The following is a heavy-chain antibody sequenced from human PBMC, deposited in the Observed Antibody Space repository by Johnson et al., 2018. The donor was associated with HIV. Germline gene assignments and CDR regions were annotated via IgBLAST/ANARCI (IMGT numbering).Heavy chain of an antibody. D-gene: IGHD3-22*01. CDR2: IYSGGST. Sequence: LVESGGTLVQPGGSLRLSCVASGFIVSTNYMNWVRQAPGKGLEWVSVIYSGGSTYYADSVKSRFTISRDNSKNTLYLQMNSLRAEDTALYYCARVSSNGDSSGLVDTFDMWGQGTMVTVSS. V-gene: IGHV3-66*01. CDR1: GFIVSTNY. CDR3: ARVSSNGDSSGLVDTFDM. J-gene: IGHJ3*02.